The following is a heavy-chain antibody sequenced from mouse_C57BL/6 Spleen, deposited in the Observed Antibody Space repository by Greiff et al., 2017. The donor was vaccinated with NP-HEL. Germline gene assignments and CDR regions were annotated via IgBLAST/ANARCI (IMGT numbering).Heavy chain of an antibody. CDR1: GYTFTSYW. V-gene: IGHV1-52*01. CDR3: ARCGSGLDY. J-gene: IGHJ2*01. CDR2: IDPSDSET. Sequence: QVQLQQPGAELVRPGSSVKLSCKASGYTFTSYWMHWVKQRPIQGLEWIGNIDPSDSETHYNQKFKDKATLTVDKSSSTAYMQLTSLTSEESAVYYVARCGSGLDYWGQGTTLTVSS. D-gene: IGHD1-1*01.